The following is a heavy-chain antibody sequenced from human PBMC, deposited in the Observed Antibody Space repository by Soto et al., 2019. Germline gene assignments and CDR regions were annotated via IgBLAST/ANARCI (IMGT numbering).Heavy chain of an antibody. D-gene: IGHD2-21*01. J-gene: IGHJ6*02. Sequence: SLRLSCTASGFTFSDYAMSWVRQAPGKGLEWVGFIRSNAYGGTAEYAASVKGRFAISRDDSKSIAYLQMNSLKSEDTALYYCARDLSPPSSCGGDCYGMDVWGQGTTVTVSS. CDR2: IRSNAYGGTA. CDR1: GFTFSDYA. V-gene: IGHV3-49*04. CDR3: ARDLSPPSSCGGDCYGMDV.